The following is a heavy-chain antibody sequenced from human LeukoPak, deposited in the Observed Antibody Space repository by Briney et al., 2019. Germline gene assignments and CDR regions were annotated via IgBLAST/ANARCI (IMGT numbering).Heavy chain of an antibody. Sequence: PGGSLRLSCAASGFIFSSHGMNWVRQAPGKGLEWVAVISYDGSNKYYADSVKGRFTISRDNSKNTLYLQMNSLRAEDTAVYYCARDSPKVGVAATPGHDAFDIWGQGTMATVSS. D-gene: IGHD2-15*01. CDR2: ISYDGSNK. CDR3: ARDSPKVGVAATPGHDAFDI. J-gene: IGHJ3*02. CDR1: GFIFSSHG. V-gene: IGHV3-30*03.